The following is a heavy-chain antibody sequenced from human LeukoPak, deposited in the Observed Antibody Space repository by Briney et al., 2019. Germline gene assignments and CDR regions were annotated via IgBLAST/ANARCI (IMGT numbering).Heavy chain of an antibody. Sequence: SETLSLTCTVSGGSISTNYWSWIRQPAGKGLEWIGRIYTSGSTNYNPSLKSRVTMSVDTSKNQFSLKLSSVTAADTAVYYCARDGGITIFGVVRTNWFDPWGQGTLVTVSS. CDR1: GGSISTNY. CDR3: ARDGGITIFGVVRTNWFDP. J-gene: IGHJ5*02. V-gene: IGHV4-4*07. CDR2: IYTSGST. D-gene: IGHD3-3*01.